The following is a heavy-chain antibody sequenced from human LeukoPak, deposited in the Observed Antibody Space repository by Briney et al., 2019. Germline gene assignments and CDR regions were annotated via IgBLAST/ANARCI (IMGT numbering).Heavy chain of an antibody. Sequence: SETLSLTCTVSGGSISSYYWSWIRQPPWKGLEWIAYIYSSGSTSYNPSLKSRVTISVDTSKNQFSLKLSSVTAADTAVYYCAKSDYYASGLDYWGQGTLVTVSS. CDR1: GGSISSYY. D-gene: IGHD3-10*01. J-gene: IGHJ4*02. CDR2: IYSSGST. V-gene: IGHV4-59*08. CDR3: AKSDYYASGLDY.